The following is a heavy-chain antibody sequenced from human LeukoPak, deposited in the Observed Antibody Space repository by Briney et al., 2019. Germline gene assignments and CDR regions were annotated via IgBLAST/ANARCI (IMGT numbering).Heavy chain of an antibody. CDR2: IYHSGST. CDR3: ASLGYGDYRRGPESLFDI. V-gene: IGHV4-38-2*02. J-gene: IGHJ3*02. CDR1: GYSISSGYY. D-gene: IGHD4-17*01. Sequence: SETLSLTCTVSGYSISSGYYWGWIRQPPRKGLEWIGSIYHSGSTYYNPSLKSRVTISVDTSKNQFSLKLSSVTAADTAVYYCASLGYGDYRRGPESLFDIWGQGTMVTVSS.